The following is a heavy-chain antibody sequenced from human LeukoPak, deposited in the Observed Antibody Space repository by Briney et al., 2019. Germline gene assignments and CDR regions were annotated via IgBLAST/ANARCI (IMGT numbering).Heavy chain of an antibody. D-gene: IGHD2-21*02. Sequence: GGSLRLSCAASGFTFSSYAMSWVRQAPGKGLEWVSAISGSGGSTYYADSVKGRFTISRDNSKNTLFLQMNNLRAEDTAVYYCARHIVVVTAVSHYYGMDVWGQGTSVTVS. CDR3: ARHIVVVTAVSHYYGMDV. CDR2: ISGSGGST. V-gene: IGHV3-23*01. J-gene: IGHJ6*02. CDR1: GFTFSSYA.